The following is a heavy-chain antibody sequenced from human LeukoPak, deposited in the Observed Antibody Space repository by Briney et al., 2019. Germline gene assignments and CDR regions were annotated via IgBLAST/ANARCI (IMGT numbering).Heavy chain of an antibody. CDR2: IIPIFGTA. D-gene: IGHD3-10*01. J-gene: IGHJ6*03. CDR3: ARTPSNITMVRGVITKPPYYYYMDV. CDR1: GGTFSSYA. Sequence: SVKVSCKASGGTFSSYAISWVRQAPGQGLEWMGGIIPIFGTANYAQKFQVRVTITTDESTSTAYMELSSLRSEDTAVYYCARTPSNITMVRGVITKPPYYYYMDVWGKGTTVTVSS. V-gene: IGHV1-69*05.